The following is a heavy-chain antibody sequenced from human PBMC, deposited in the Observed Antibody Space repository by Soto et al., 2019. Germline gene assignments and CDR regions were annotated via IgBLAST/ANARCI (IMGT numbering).Heavy chain of an antibody. CDR2: STYTGVT. J-gene: IGHJ5*01. CDR3: ATDSGGPPLNRFDS. CDR1: GGSLREFGHF. D-gene: IGHD3-16*01. Sequence: PSETLSLTCTVSGGSLREFGHFWTWIRQRPGRGLEWIGYSTYTGVTYYSPSLQSRISISVDTSKNQFSLTLNSATAADTAVYYCATDSGGPPLNRFDSWSHGTLVTVSS. V-gene: IGHV4-31*03.